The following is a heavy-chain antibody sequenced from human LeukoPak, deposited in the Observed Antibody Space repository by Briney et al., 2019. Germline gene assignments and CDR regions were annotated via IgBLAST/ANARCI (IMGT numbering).Heavy chain of an antibody. CDR1: GFTFSSYE. CDR2: ISSSGSTI. Sequence: GGSLRLSCAASGFTFSSYEMNWVRQAPGKGLEWVSYISSSGSTIYYADSVKGRFTISRDNSKNTLYLQMNSLRAEDTAVYYCARNGAAPKIFLFDYWGQGTLVTVSS. J-gene: IGHJ4*02. D-gene: IGHD2/OR15-2a*01. V-gene: IGHV3-48*03. CDR3: ARNGAAPKIFLFDY.